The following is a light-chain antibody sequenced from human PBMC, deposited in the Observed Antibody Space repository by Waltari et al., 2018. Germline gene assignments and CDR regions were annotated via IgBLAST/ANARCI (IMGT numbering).Light chain of an antibody. CDR3: QQYYSYPPTWT. CDR1: QGISSY. V-gene: IGKV1-8*01. Sequence: AIRMTQSPSSLSASTGDRVTITCRASQGISSYLAWYQQKPGKAPKLLIYAASTLQSGVPSRFSGSGSGTDFTLTISCLQSEDFATYYCQQYYSYPPTWTFGQGTKVGIK. CDR2: AAS. J-gene: IGKJ1*01.